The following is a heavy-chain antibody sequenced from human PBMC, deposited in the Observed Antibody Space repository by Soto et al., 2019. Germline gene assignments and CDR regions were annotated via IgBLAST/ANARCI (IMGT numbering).Heavy chain of an antibody. J-gene: IGHJ5*02. CDR2: ISGSGGST. D-gene: IGHD3-3*01. CDR3: AKSPQRVFVGWFDP. V-gene: IGHV3-23*01. Sequence: PGGSLRLSCAASGFTFSSYAVSWVRQAPGKGLEWVSAISGSGGSTYYADSVKGRFTISRDNSKNTLYLQMNSLRAEDTAVYYCAKSPQRVFVGWFDPWGQGTLVTVSS. CDR1: GFTFSSYA.